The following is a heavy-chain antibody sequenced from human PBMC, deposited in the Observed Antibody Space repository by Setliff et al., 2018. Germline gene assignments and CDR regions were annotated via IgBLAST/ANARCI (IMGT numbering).Heavy chain of an antibody. V-gene: IGHV3-33*01. CDR3: VRGEMFSTSPRAD. CDR1: GFNFSSYG. CDR2: IWFDGSNH. J-gene: IGHJ4*02. Sequence: GGSLRLSCAASGFNFSSYGMHWVRQAPGKGLEWVAAIWFDGSNHYYVDSVKGRFIISRDNSKNTLYLQMNSLRAEDTAVYYCVRGEMFSTSPRADWGQGTQVTVSS. D-gene: IGHD2-2*01.